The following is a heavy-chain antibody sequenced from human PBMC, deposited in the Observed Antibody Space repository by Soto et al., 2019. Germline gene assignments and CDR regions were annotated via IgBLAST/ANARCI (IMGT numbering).Heavy chain of an antibody. Sequence: GGSLRLSCAASGFTFSSYGMHWVRQAPGKGLEWVAVISYDGSNKYYADSVKGRFTISRDNSKNTLYLQMNSLRAEDTAVYYCAKDQGTGLTYCTNGVCYINWFDPWGQGTLVTVSS. CDR3: AKDQGTGLTYCTNGVCYINWFDP. J-gene: IGHJ5*02. CDR2: ISYDGSNK. CDR1: GFTFSSYG. V-gene: IGHV3-30*18. D-gene: IGHD2-8*01.